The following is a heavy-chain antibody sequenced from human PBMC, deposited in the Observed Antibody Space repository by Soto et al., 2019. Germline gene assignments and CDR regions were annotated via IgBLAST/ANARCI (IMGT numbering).Heavy chain of an antibody. Sequence: ASVKVSCKASGYTFTSHDINWVRQATGQGLEWMGWMNPNSGNTGYAQKFQGRVTTTRNTSISTAYMELSSLRSEDTAVYYCARASSRVDGMDVWGQGTTVTVSS. CDR3: ARASSRVDGMDV. CDR2: MNPNSGNT. V-gene: IGHV1-8*01. J-gene: IGHJ6*02. D-gene: IGHD6-13*01. CDR1: GYTFTSHD.